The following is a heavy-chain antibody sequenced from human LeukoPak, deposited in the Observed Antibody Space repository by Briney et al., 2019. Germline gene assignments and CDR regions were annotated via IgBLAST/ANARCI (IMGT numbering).Heavy chain of an antibody. J-gene: IGHJ4*02. D-gene: IGHD2-21*01. CDR2: IYYSGST. V-gene: IGHV4-39*01. CDR3: TRSGTMVVMRPMYY. CDR1: GGSISSTAFH. Sequence: SETLSLTCTDSGGSISSTAFHWGWIRQPPGKGLECIGSIYYSGSTSYNPSLKSRVTISVDTSKNQFSLKLSYVTAADTTVYYCTRSGTMVVMRPMYYWGQGTLVTVSS.